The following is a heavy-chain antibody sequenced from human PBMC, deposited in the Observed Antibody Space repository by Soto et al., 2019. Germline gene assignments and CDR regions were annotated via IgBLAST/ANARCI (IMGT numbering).Heavy chain of an antibody. CDR2: INHSGST. CDR1: GGFFIGYY. V-gene: IGHV4-34*01. J-gene: IGHJ4*02. CDR3: VSSAGYYYDD. Sequence: SETLCLTCAVYGGFFIGYYWSWIRQPPGKGLEWIGEINHSGSTNYNPSLKSRVTISVDTSKNQFSLKLSSVTAADTAVYYCVSSAGYYYDDWGQGTLVTVSS. D-gene: IGHD6-6*01.